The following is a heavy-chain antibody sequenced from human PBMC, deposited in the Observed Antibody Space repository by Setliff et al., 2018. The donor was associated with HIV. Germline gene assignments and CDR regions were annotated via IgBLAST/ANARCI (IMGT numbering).Heavy chain of an antibody. J-gene: IGHJ4*02. D-gene: IGHD2-21*02. CDR1: GTSFSDHY. CDR3: VRWYYCVSGACYRADY. CDR2: MNQSGAT. V-gene: IGHV4-34*01. Sequence: SETLSLTCSVYGTSFSDHYWSWVRQTPGKGLEWIGEMNQSGATNYNPSLMSRVTMSIDTSERQFSLKLTSVTAADTAVYYCVRWYYCVSGACYRADYWGQGTMVTVSS.